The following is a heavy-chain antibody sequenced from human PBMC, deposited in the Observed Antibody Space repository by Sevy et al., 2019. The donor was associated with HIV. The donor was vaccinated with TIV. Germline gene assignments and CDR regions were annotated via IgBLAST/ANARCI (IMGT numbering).Heavy chain of an antibody. CDR1: GFTLNGYW. J-gene: IGHJ4*02. CDR3: VRAIAADDSF. V-gene: IGHV3-7*01. D-gene: IGHD6-13*01. CDR2: INQDGNVK. Sequence: GGSLRLSCVASGFTLNGYWMSWVRQAPGKGLEWVANINQDGNVKYYIDSVKGRFTISRDTARNLLYLQMNSLRVEDTALYYCVRAIAADDSFWGQGTLVTVSS.